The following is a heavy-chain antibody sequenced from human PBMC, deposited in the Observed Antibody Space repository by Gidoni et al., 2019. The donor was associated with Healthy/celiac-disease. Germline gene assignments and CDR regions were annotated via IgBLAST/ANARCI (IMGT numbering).Heavy chain of an antibody. Sequence: QLQLQESGPGLVKPSETLSLTCTVSGGSISSSSYYWGWIRQPPGKGLEWIGSIYYSGSTYHNPSLKSRVTISVDTSKNQFSLKLSSVTAADTAVYYGARGRQLLKRDYYGMDVWGQGTTVTVSS. D-gene: IGHD2-2*01. CDR2: IYYSGST. CDR3: ARGRQLLKRDYYGMDV. CDR1: GGSISSSSYY. V-gene: IGHV4-39*01. J-gene: IGHJ6*02.